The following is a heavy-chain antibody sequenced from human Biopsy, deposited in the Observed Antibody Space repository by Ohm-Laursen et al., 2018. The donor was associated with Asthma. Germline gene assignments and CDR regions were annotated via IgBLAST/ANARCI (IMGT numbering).Heavy chain of an antibody. J-gene: IGHJ6*02. CDR1: GYTFNSAG. CDR2: ISVYNSNT. V-gene: IGHV1-18*01. Sequence: SVTVSCKTSGYTFNSAGITWVRQAPGQGIEWMGWISVYNSNTKVAQKLQDRVTMITDTSTSTAYMELRSLRSDDTAVYFCARAVDYSHYYGIDVWGQGTTVTVS. CDR3: ARAVDYSHYYGIDV. D-gene: IGHD3-10*01.